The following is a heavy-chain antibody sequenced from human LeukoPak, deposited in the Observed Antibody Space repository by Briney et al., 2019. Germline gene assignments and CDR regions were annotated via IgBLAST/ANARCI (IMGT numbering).Heavy chain of an antibody. CDR1: GGSISSSSYY. CDR3: ARVGQGLSYWFDP. D-gene: IGHD6-19*01. V-gene: IGHV4-39*07. CDR2: IYYSGST. Sequence: SETLSLTCTVSGGSISSSSYYWGWIRQPPGKGLEWIGSIYYSGSTYYNPSLKSRVTMSVDTSKNQFSLKLSSVTAADTAVYYCARVGQGLSYWFDPWGQGTLVTVSS. J-gene: IGHJ5*02.